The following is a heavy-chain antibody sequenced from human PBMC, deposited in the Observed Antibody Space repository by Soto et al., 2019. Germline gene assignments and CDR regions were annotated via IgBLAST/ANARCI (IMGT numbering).Heavy chain of an antibody. CDR2: INPSGGST. CDR3: ARGIQLTID. V-gene: IGHV1-46*01. J-gene: IGHJ4*02. D-gene: IGHD1-1*01. CDR1: GYTFTNYY. Sequence: QVQLVQSGAEVKKPGASVKVSCKASGYTFTNYYMHWVRQAPGQGLEWMGIINPSGGSTTYAQKFQGRVTMTRDMSTSTVYMELSSLRSDDTAVYYCARGIQLTIDWGQGTLVTVSS.